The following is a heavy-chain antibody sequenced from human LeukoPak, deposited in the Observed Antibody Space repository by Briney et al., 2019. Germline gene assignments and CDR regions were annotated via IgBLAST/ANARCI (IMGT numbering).Heavy chain of an antibody. D-gene: IGHD3-22*01. CDR2: IYGDGST. Sequence: PGGSLRLSCAASGFTVNSYYMSWVRPAPGKGLEWVSLIYGDGSTSYADSVKGRFTISRDNSKKTLSLQMNSLRAEDTAMYYCARGGSGYYWAFDCWGQGTLVTVSS. J-gene: IGHJ4*02. CDR3: ARGGSGYYWAFDC. V-gene: IGHV3-53*01. CDR1: GFTVNSYY.